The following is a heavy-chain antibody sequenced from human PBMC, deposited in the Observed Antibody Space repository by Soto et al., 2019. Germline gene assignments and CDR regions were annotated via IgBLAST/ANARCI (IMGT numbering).Heavy chain of an antibody. J-gene: IGHJ4*02. D-gene: IGHD6-6*01. CDR3: ANRSSSPTFDS. CDR2: ISGSDDST. CDR1: GFTFSSYA. Sequence: EVQLLESGGGLVQPGESLRLSCAASGFTFSSYAMSWVRQAPGKGLEWVSVISGSDDSTYYADSVKGRFTISRDNSKNTRDLQIYSLRAEDTGVYQCANRSSSPTFDSWGQGTLVTVSS. V-gene: IGHV3-23*01.